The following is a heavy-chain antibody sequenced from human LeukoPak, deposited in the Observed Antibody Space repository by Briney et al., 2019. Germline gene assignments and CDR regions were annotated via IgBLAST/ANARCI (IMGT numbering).Heavy chain of an antibody. CDR1: GGSISSSSYY. J-gene: IGHJ4*02. Sequence: SETLSLTCTVSGGSISSSSYYWGWIRQPPGKGLEWIGSIYYSGSTYYNPSLKSRVTISVDTSKNQFSLKLSSVTAADTAVYYCARHCSFCSSTSSYFDHWGQGTLVTVSS. D-gene: IGHD2-2*01. CDR3: ARHCSFCSSTSSYFDH. V-gene: IGHV4-39*01. CDR2: IYYSGST.